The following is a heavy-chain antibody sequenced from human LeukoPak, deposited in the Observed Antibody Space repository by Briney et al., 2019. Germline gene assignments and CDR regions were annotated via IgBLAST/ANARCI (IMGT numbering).Heavy chain of an antibody. CDR3: ARVLTDGYNNGNFQH. CDR2: INPNSSAT. CDR1: GYTFTGFY. Sequence: ASVKVSCKASGYTFTGFYLHWVRQAPGRGLEWMGWINPNSSATNYPQKFQGRATMTIDTSSNTAYLELSRLRSDDTAVYFCARVLTDGYNNGNFQHWGQGTLVTVSS. V-gene: IGHV1-2*02. J-gene: IGHJ1*01. D-gene: IGHD5-24*01.